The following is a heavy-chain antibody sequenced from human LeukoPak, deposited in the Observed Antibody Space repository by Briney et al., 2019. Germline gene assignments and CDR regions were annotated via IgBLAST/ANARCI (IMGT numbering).Heavy chain of an antibody. CDR2: IYHSGNT. Sequence: SGTLSLTCAVSGGSISSSNWWSWVRQPPGKGLEWIGEIYHSGNTNYNPSLKSRVTISVDKSKNQFSLKLSSVTAADTAVYYCARRYSSSWYNWFDPWGQGTLVTVSS. D-gene: IGHD6-13*01. J-gene: IGHJ5*02. CDR1: GGSISSSNW. V-gene: IGHV4-4*02. CDR3: ARRYSSSWYNWFDP.